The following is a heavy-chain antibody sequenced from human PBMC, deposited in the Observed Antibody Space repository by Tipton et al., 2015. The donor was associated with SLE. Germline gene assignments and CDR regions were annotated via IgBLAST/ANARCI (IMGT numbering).Heavy chain of an antibody. Sequence: QLVQSGAEVKKPGESLKISCKGSGYSFTNYWIGWVRQMPGKGLEWMGIIYPGDSDTRYSPSFQGQVTISADKSISTAYLQWSSLKASDTAMYYCARHPPRPSAAEPDGFDIWGQGTMVTVSS. V-gene: IGHV5-51*01. CDR3: ARHPPRPSAAEPDGFDI. CDR1: GYSFTNYW. J-gene: IGHJ3*02. D-gene: IGHD1-14*01. CDR2: IYPGDSDT.